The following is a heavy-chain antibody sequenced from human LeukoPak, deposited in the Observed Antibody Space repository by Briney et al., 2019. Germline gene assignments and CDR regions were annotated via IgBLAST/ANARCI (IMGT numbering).Heavy chain of an antibody. CDR3: ARDYNYYDSSGLDY. Sequence: SETLSLTCAVSSGSISSSSYYWSWIRQPAGKGLEWIGRIYTSGSTNYNPSLKSRVTMSVDTSKNQFSLKLSSVTAADTAVYYCARDYNYYDSSGLDYWGQGTLVTVSS. CDR1: SGSISSSSYY. J-gene: IGHJ4*02. D-gene: IGHD3-22*01. V-gene: IGHV4-61*02. CDR2: IYTSGST.